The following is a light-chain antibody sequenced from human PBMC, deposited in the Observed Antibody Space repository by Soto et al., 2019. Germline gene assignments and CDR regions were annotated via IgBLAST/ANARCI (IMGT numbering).Light chain of an antibody. CDR1: SSNFGAGYA. J-gene: IGLJ2*01. CDR3: QSYDSSLNGML. V-gene: IGLV1-40*01. CDR2: DNN. Sequence: QSVLTQPPSVSGAPGQRVTISCTGSSSNFGAGYAVHWYQQLPGTAPKVLIYDNNNRPSGVPDRFSGSKSGTSASLAITGLQDEDEADYYCQSYDSSLNGMLFGGGTKLTVL.